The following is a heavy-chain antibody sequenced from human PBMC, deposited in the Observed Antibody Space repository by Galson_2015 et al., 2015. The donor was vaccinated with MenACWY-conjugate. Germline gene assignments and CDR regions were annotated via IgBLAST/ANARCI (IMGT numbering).Heavy chain of an antibody. D-gene: IGHD6-13*01. CDR1: GYTFTSYA. Sequence: SVKVSCKASGYTFTSYAMHWVRQAPGQRLEWMGWINAGNGNTKYSQKFQGRVTITRDTSASTAYAELSSLRSEDTAVYYCARESYSSRWIYFDYWGQGTLVTVSS. CDR2: INAGNGNT. V-gene: IGHV1-3*01. J-gene: IGHJ4*02. CDR3: ARESYSSRWIYFDY.